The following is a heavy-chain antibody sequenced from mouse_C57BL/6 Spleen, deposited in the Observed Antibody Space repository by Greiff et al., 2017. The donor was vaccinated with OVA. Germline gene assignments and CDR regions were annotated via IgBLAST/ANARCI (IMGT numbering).Heavy chain of an antibody. CDR1: GFTFSSYG. V-gene: IGHV5-6*01. CDR2: ISSGGRYT. D-gene: IGHD4-1*01. Sequence: EVQLVESGGDLVKPGGSLKLSCAASGFTFSSYGMSWVRQTPDKRLEWVATISSGGRYTSYPDSVKGRFTISRDNAKNTLYLQMSSLKSEDTAMYYCERRLTGTYFDYWGQGTTLTVSS. CDR3: ERRLTGTYFDY. J-gene: IGHJ2*01.